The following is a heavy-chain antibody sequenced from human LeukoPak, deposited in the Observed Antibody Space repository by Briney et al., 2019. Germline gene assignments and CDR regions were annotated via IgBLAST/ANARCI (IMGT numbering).Heavy chain of an antibody. CDR2: ISSSGSTI. J-gene: IGHJ4*02. Sequence: GGSLRLSCAASGFTFSDYYMSWIRQAPGKGLEWVSYISSSGSTIYYAGSVKGRFTISRENAKNSLYLQMNSLRAEDMAVYYCAREGVAAAGALDYWGQGTLVTVSS. D-gene: IGHD6-13*01. CDR3: AREGVAAAGALDY. V-gene: IGHV3-11*01. CDR1: GFTFSDYY.